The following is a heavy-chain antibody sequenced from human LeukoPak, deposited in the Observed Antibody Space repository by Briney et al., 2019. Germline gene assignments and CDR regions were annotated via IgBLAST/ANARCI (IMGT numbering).Heavy chain of an antibody. V-gene: IGHV3-48*03. D-gene: IGHD5-12*01. Sequence: GGSLRLSCAASGFTFSSYEMNWVRQAPGKGLEWVSYISSSGSTIYYADSVKGRFTISRDNAKNSLYLQMNSLRAEDTALYYCARDVSGRPYYYYYYMDVWGKGTTVTVSS. J-gene: IGHJ6*03. CDR1: GFTFSSYE. CDR2: ISSSGSTI. CDR3: ARDVSGRPYYYYYYMDV.